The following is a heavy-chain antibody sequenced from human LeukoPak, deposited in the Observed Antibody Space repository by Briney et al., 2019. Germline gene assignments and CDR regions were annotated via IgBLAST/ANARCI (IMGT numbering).Heavy chain of an antibody. D-gene: IGHD3-3*01. CDR1: GYMFINSG. CDR2: ISAYNGNT. J-gene: IGHJ6*02. Sequence: VASVKVSCQASGYMFINSGINWVRQAPGQGLEWMGWISAYNGNTNYAQKLQGRVTMTTDTSTSTAYMELRSLRSDDTAVYYCAREWSVRGMDVWGQGTTVTVSS. V-gene: IGHV1-18*01. CDR3: AREWSVRGMDV.